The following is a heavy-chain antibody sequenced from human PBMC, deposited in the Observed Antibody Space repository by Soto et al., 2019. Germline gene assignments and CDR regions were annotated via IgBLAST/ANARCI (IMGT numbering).Heavy chain of an antibody. CDR3: ARHGITGSYYDAFDI. CDR1: RVSIRSSRCH. D-gene: IGHD1-26*01. J-gene: IGHJ3*02. Sequence: DTPSLTCTLSRVSIRSSRCHWGLIRQPPGKGLEWIASIKYSGTTFYNPSLKSRVTLSVDTSKNQVALKLSSVTAAETAVYYCARHGITGSYYDAFDIWGQGTMVT. V-gene: IGHV4-39*01. CDR2: IKYSGTT.